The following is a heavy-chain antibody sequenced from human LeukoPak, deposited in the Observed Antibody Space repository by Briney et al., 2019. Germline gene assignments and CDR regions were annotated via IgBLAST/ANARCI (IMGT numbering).Heavy chain of an antibody. V-gene: IGHV3-48*02. CDR2: ISSSSDSI. Sequence: PGGSLRLSCAASGFTFSSYGMNWVRQAPGKRLEWVSYISSSSDSIYYADSVKGRFTISRDNAENSLYLQTNSLRDEDTAVYYCTKSGGDWYEGEYWGQGALVTVSS. J-gene: IGHJ4*02. D-gene: IGHD2-21*02. CDR1: GFTFSSYG. CDR3: TKSGGDWYEGEY.